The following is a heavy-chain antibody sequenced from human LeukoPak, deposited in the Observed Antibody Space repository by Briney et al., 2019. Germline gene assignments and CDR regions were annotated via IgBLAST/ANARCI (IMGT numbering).Heavy chain of an antibody. J-gene: IGHJ3*01. CDR2: ICYSVST. CDR3: ARHSRSGYGGYENAFDL. D-gene: IGHD5-12*01. Sequence: PSETLSLTCTVYGDSVSSSTYYWDWLRQPPGKGLEWIGNICYSVSTYYNPSLRSRVTMSVDTSKNQFSLRLSSVTAADTAINYCARHSRSGYGGYENAFDLWGQGTMVSVSS. CDR1: GDSVSSSTYY. V-gene: IGHV4-39*01.